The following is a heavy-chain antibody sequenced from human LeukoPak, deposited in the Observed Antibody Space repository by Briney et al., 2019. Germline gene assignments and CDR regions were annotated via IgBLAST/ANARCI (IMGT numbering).Heavy chain of an antibody. CDR3: ARARRDGYNHPFDY. J-gene: IGHJ4*02. CDR2: IYTSGST. Sequence: SQTLSLTCTVSGGSISSGSYYWSWIRQPAGKGLEWIGRIYTSGSTNYNPSLKSQVTISVDTSKNQFSLKLSSVTAADTAVYYCARARRDGYNHPFDYWGQGTLVTVSS. D-gene: IGHD5-24*01. CDR1: GGSISSGSYY. V-gene: IGHV4-61*02.